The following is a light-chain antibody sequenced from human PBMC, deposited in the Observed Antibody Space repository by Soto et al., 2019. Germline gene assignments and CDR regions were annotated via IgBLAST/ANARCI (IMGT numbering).Light chain of an antibody. Sequence: QTVVTQEPPFSVSPGGTVTLTCGLSSGSVSTSYYPSWYQQTPGQAPRTLIYSTNTRSSGVPDRFSGSILGNKAALTITGAQADDESDYSCLLYMGSGNWVFGGGTQLTVL. J-gene: IGLJ3*02. CDR3: LLYMGSGNWV. CDR2: STN. V-gene: IGLV8-61*01. CDR1: SGSVSTSYY.